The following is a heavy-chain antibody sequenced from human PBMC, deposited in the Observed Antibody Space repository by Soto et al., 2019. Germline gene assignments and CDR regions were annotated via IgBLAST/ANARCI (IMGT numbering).Heavy chain of an antibody. J-gene: IGHJ6*02. Sequence: VGSLRLSCAASGFTVSSNYMSWVRQAPGKGLEWVSVIYSGGSTYYADSVKGRFTISRDNSKNTLYLQMNSLRAEDTAVYYCAREIGSGWYKGSYYYYGMDVWGQGTTVTVSS. V-gene: IGHV3-53*01. CDR1: GFTVSSNY. D-gene: IGHD6-19*01. CDR2: IYSGGST. CDR3: AREIGSGWYKGSYYYYGMDV.